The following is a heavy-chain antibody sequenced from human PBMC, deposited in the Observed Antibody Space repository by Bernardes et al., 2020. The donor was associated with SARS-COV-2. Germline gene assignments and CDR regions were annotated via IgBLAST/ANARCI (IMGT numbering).Heavy chain of an antibody. V-gene: IGHV3-33*01. J-gene: IGHJ3*01. Sequence: GGSLRLSRDMSGTISRTHAMHWVRQAPGRGLEWVALVWYDGSETEYADSVRGRFTISRDNSRDMMYLQMDGLRVDDTGVYYCARVLDEWLESNTFDLWGQGTTVIVSS. D-gene: IGHD3-3*01. CDR2: VWYDGSET. CDR1: GTISRTHA. CDR3: ARVLDEWLESNTFDL.